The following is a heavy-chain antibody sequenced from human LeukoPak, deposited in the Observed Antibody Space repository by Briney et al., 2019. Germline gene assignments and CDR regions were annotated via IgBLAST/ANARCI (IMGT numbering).Heavy chain of an antibody. CDR2: ISYDGSNK. CDR3: GEEDAFDI. CDR1: GFTFSSYA. Sequence: GRSLRLSCAASGFTFSSYAMHWVRQAPGKGLEWVAVISYDGSNKYYADSVKGRFTISRDNSKNTLYLQMNSLRAEDTAVYCCGEEDAFDIWGQGTMVTVSS. V-gene: IGHV3-30-3*01. J-gene: IGHJ3*02.